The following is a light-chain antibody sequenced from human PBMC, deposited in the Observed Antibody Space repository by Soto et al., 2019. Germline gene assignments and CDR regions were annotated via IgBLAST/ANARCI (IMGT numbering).Light chain of an antibody. CDR3: QQRSNWPSWT. Sequence: EIVLTQSPATLSLSPGERATLSCRASQSVSSYLAWYQQKPGQAPRLLIYDASNRATGIPARFSGSRSGTDFTLTISTLEPEDFAVYYCQQRSNWPSWTVGQGTKVDI. CDR1: QSVSSY. CDR2: DAS. V-gene: IGKV3-11*01. J-gene: IGKJ1*01.